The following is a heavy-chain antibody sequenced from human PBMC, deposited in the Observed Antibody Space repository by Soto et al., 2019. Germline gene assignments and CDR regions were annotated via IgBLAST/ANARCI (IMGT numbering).Heavy chain of an antibody. CDR1: GGSISSGGYY. Sequence: SETLSLTCTVSGGSISSGGYYWSWIRQHPGKGLEWIGYIYYSGSTYYNPSLKSRVTISVDTSKNQFSLKLSSVTAADTAVYYCARNSFLFQSDYYFDYWGQGTLVTVSS. J-gene: IGHJ4*02. D-gene: IGHD2-21*02. CDR3: ARNSFLFQSDYYFDY. CDR2: IYYSGST. V-gene: IGHV4-31*03.